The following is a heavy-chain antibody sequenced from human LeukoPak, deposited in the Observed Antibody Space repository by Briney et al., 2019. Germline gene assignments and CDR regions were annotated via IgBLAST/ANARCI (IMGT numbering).Heavy chain of an antibody. D-gene: IGHD3-10*02. J-gene: IGHJ3*01. Sequence: ASVKVSCKASGYTFTGYYIHWVRQAPGQGLEWMGWINPISGGTNYVQKFQGRVTMTRDTSIYTVYMELSRLRSDDTAVYHCHVFLMDRDAFDVWGQGTMVTVSS. CDR3: HVFLMDRDAFDV. CDR1: GYTFTGYY. CDR2: INPISGGT. V-gene: IGHV1-2*02.